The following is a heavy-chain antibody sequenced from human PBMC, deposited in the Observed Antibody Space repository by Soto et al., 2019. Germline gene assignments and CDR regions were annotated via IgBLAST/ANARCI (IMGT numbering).Heavy chain of an antibody. CDR3: ARQGERVYYYYGMDF. V-gene: IGHV3-30-3*01. J-gene: IGHJ6*02. CDR1: GFTFSSYA. D-gene: IGHD1-1*01. Sequence: GGSLRLSCAASGFTFSSYAMHWVRQAPGKGLEWVAVISYDGSNKYYADSVKGRFTISRDNSKNTLYLQMNSLRAGDTAVYYCARQGERVYYYYGMDFWGQGTTLTVSS. CDR2: ISYDGSNK.